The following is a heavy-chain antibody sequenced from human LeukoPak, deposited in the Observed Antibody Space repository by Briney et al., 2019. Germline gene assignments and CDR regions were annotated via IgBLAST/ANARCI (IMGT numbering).Heavy chain of an antibody. D-gene: IGHD3-16*01. V-gene: IGHV3-74*01. CDR2: IVGDGTSA. Sequence: GGSLRLSCAASGFTFSSYAMSWVRQAPGKGLVWVARIVGDGTSATYADSVKGRFTISRDNGKDTLYLQMNSLRVEDTALYYCVRGGDDPDHWGQGTLVTVSS. CDR3: VRGGDDPDH. CDR1: GFTFSSYA. J-gene: IGHJ4*02.